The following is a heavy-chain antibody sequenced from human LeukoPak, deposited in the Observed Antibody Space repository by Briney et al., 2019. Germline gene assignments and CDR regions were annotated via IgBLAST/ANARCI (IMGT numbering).Heavy chain of an antibody. J-gene: IGHJ4*02. CDR3: AKGPDVAVAGASDY. D-gene: IGHD6-19*01. V-gene: IGHV5-51*01. CDR2: IYPGNSNT. CDR1: GYSFTTYW. Sequence: GESLKISCKGSGYSFTTYWIGWVRQMPGKGLEWMGIIYPGNSNTRYSPSFQGQVTISADKSISTAYLQWSSLKASDTAMYYCAKGPDVAVAGASDYWGQGTLVTVSS.